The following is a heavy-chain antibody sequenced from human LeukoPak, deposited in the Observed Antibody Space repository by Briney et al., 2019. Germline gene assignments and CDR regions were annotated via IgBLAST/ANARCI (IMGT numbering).Heavy chain of an antibody. CDR3: ARDDSSRDDSGGYHY. V-gene: IGHV4-4*07. Sequence: SETLSLTCTVSGDSINSYHWSWIRQPAGKGLEWIGRIHMSGSTNYNPSLRSRVAISMDNSKNQFSLKLKSVTAADTAEYYCARDDSSRDDSGGYHYWGQGTLVTISS. CDR2: IHMSGST. J-gene: IGHJ4*02. CDR1: GDSINSYH. D-gene: IGHD3-22*01.